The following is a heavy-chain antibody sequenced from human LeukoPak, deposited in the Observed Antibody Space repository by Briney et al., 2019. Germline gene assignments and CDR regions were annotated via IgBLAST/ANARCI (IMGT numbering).Heavy chain of an antibody. CDR1: GYSFTTYW. Sequence: GESLQISCKVSGYSFTTYWITWVRQMPGKGVVWMGNIDPSDSYTNYSPSFQGHVTISSDKSISTAYLQWSSLKASDTAMYYCARELRGNGGFDPWGQGTLVTVSS. CDR2: IDPSDSYT. CDR3: ARELRGNGGFDP. J-gene: IGHJ5*02. D-gene: IGHD3-10*01. V-gene: IGHV5-10-1*01.